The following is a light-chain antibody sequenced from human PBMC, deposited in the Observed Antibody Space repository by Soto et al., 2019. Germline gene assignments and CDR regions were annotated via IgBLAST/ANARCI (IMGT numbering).Light chain of an antibody. CDR1: QSVSSSY. V-gene: IGKV3-20*01. Sequence: EIVLTQSPGTLSLSPGERATLSCRASQSVSSSYLAWYQQKPGQAPRLLIYGASSRATGIPDRFSGSGSGTDFTLTIIRLVTEEYAVDYYYQYGSSPQTVGQGTKLVIK. CDR2: GAS. CDR3: YQYGSSPQT. J-gene: IGKJ2*01.